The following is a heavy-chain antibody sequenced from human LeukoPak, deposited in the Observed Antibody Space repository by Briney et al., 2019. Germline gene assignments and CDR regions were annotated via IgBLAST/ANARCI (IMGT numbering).Heavy chain of an antibody. CDR2: ISISGSTI. D-gene: IGHD5-18*01. CDR1: GFTFTDYC. Sequence: PGGSLRLSCAASGFTFTDYCMNWIRQAPGKGLEWVSSISISGSTIYYADSVKGRFTISRDNAKNSLYLQMNSLRSEDTAVYYCARGVGYNYGLYYQYGMDVWGQGTTVTVSS. V-gene: IGHV3-11*04. CDR3: ARGVGYNYGLYYQYGMDV. J-gene: IGHJ6*02.